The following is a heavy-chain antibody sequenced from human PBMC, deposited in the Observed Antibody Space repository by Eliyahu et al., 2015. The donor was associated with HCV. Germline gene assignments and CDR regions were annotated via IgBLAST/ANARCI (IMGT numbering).Heavy chain of an antibody. Sequence: AEKKPRSSVKVSCKASGGTFSTSAFSWVRQAPGQGLEWMGGITPIFGTANCAQKFQGRVTITADESTSTAYMELSSLRSEDTAVYYCARPSADNSGISKPFDYWGQGTLVTVSS. CDR1: GGTFSTSA. V-gene: IGHV1-69*01. CDR3: ARPSADNSGISKPFDY. D-gene: IGHD6-19*01. CDR2: ITPIFGTA. J-gene: IGHJ4*02.